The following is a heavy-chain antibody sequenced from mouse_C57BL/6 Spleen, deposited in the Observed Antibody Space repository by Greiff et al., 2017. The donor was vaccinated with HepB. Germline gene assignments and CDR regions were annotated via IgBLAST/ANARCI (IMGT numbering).Heavy chain of an antibody. D-gene: IGHD1-1*01. CDR1: GYAFSSSW. J-gene: IGHJ2*01. Sequence: QVQLQHSGPELVKPGASVKISCKASGYAFSSSWMNWVKQRPGKGLEWIGRIYPGDGDTNYNGKFKGKATLTADKSSSTAYMQLSSLTSEDSAVYFCARDSGSSPFDYWGQGTTLTVSS. V-gene: IGHV1-82*01. CDR3: ARDSGSSPFDY. CDR2: IYPGDGDT.